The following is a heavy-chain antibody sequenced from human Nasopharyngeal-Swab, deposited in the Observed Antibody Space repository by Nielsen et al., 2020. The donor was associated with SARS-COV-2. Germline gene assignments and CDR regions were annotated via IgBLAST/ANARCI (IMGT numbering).Heavy chain of an antibody. D-gene: IGHD6-13*01. CDR2: IYYSGST. V-gene: IGHV4-39*07. CDR1: GGSISSSSYY. J-gene: IGHJ6*02. Sequence: GSMRLSCTVSGGSISSSSYYWGWIRQPPGKGLEWIGSIYYSGSTYYNPSLKSRVTISVDTSKNQFSLKLSSVTAADTAVYYCVGSSWYGDYYYYYGMDVWGQGTTVTVSS. CDR3: VGSSWYGDYYYYYGMDV.